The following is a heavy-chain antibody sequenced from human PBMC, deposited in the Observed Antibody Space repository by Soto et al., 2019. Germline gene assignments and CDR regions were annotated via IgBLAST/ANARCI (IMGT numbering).Heavy chain of an antibody. D-gene: IGHD6-13*01. V-gene: IGHV3-30-3*01. CDR1: GFTFSSYA. CDR3: ARDLVAAAGSQDYGMDV. CDR2: ISYDGSNK. J-gene: IGHJ6*02. Sequence: PGGSLRLSCAASGFTFSSYAMHWVRQAPGKGLEWVAVISYDGSNKYYADSVKGRSTISRDNSKNTLYLQMNSLRAEDTAVYYCARDLVAAAGSQDYGMDVWGQGTTVTVSS.